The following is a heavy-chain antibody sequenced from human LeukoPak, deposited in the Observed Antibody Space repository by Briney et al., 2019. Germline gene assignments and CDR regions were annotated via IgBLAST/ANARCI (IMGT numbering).Heavy chain of an antibody. CDR3: ARFFAMVRGVIIDY. J-gene: IGHJ4*02. CDR1: GYAFTGYY. Sequence: ASVKVSCKASGYAFTGYYIHWVRQAPGQGLEWMGWINPNSGGTNYAQKFQGRVTMTRDTSISTAYMELSRLRSDDTAVYYCARFFAMVRGVIIDYWGQGTLVTVSS. V-gene: IGHV1-2*02. CDR2: INPNSGGT. D-gene: IGHD3-10*01.